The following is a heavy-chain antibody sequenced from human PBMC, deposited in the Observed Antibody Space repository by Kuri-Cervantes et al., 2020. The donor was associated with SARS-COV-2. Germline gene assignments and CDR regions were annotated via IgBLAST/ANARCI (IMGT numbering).Heavy chain of an antibody. Sequence: GGSLRLSCAVSGFPFSDYAMTWVRQAPGMGLEWVSSISSGSDYIYHADSVKGRFTVSRDNAENSLYLQMNSLGVGDTAVYYCGRHRGYCSGGGCYSTGFSFDYWGQGALVTVSS. J-gene: IGHJ4*02. D-gene: IGHD2-15*01. CDR2: ISSGSDYI. V-gene: IGHV3-21*01. CDR1: GFPFSDYA. CDR3: GRHRGYCSGGGCYSTGFSFDY.